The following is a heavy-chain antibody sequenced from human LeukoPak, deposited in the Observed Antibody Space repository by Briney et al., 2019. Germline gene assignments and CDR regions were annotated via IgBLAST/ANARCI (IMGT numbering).Heavy chain of an antibody. J-gene: IGHJ6*03. Sequence: PGGSLRLSCAASGFTVSSNYMSWVRQAPGKGLEWVSVIYSGGSIYYADSVKGRFTISRDNSKNTLYLQMNSLRAEDTAVYYCARGKWELLLYYYYYMDVWGKGTTVTVSS. CDR2: IYSGGSI. CDR1: GFTVSSNY. V-gene: IGHV3-53*01. CDR3: ARGKWELLLYYYYYMDV. D-gene: IGHD1-26*01.